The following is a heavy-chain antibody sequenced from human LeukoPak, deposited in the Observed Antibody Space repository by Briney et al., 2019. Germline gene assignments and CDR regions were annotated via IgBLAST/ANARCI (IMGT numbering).Heavy chain of an antibody. CDR1: GFTFSSYA. J-gene: IGHJ4*02. CDR3: AKGLKQWLIYFDY. CDR2: IIGIGGST. V-gene: IGHV3-23*01. Sequence: GGSLRLSCAASGFTFSSYAMSWVRQAPGKGLEWVAAIIGIGGSTYYADSVKGRFTISSDNSKNTLYLQMTSLRDEDTAVYYCAKGLKQWLIYFDYWGQGTLVTVSS. D-gene: IGHD6-19*01.